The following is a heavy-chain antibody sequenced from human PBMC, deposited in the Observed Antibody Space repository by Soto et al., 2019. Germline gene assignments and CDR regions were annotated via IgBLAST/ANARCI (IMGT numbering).Heavy chain of an antibody. CDR2: IYWDDDK. Sequence: QITLKESGPTLVKPTQTLTLTCTFSGFSLSTSGVGVGWIRQPPGKALEWLALIYWDDDKRYSPSLKTRLTITKDTSKNQVVLTMTNMDPVDTATYYCAHLLNWGTVTTDAFDIWGQGTMVIVSS. J-gene: IGHJ3*02. CDR3: AHLLNWGTVTTDAFDI. D-gene: IGHD4-4*01. CDR1: GFSLSTSGVG. V-gene: IGHV2-5*02.